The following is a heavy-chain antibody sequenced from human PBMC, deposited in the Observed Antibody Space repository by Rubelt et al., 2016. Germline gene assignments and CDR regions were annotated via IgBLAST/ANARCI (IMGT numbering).Heavy chain of an antibody. CDR3: ARDPLGFNQPNKDY. J-gene: IGHJ4*02. D-gene: IGHD3-10*01. CDR2: IYSGGTT. Sequence: QAPGKGLECVSIIYSGGTTYYADPVKGRFTISRDNSKNTLYLQMNSLTVEDTAVYYCARDPLGFNQPNKDYWGQGTLVTVSS. V-gene: IGHV3-66*01.